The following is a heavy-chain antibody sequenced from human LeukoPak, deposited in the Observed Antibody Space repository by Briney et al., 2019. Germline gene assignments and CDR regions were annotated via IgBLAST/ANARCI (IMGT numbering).Heavy chain of an antibody. CDR1: GFTFSSYA. Sequence: GGSLRLSCAASGFTFSSYAMSWVRQAPGKGLEWVSAISGSGGSTYYADSVKGRFTISRDNSKNTLYLQMNSLRAEDTAVYYCAKDLTYYYGSSGSYGAFDIWGQGTMVTVSS. D-gene: IGHD3-22*01. J-gene: IGHJ3*02. V-gene: IGHV3-23*01. CDR3: AKDLTYYYGSSGSYGAFDI. CDR2: ISGSGGST.